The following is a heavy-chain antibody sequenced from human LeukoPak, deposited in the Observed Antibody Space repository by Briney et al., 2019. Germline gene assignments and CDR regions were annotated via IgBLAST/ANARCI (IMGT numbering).Heavy chain of an antibody. V-gene: IGHV3-48*01. CDR2: IGSGSGTM. CDR3: ARRVNYYYYYMDV. CDR1: GFTFSSYS. Sequence: PGGSLRLSCAASGFTFSSYSMNWVRQAPGKGLEWVSYIGSGSGTMYYADSVKGRFTISRDNAKNSLYLQMNSLRAEDTAVYYCARRVNYYYYYMDVWGKGTTVTVSS. J-gene: IGHJ6*03.